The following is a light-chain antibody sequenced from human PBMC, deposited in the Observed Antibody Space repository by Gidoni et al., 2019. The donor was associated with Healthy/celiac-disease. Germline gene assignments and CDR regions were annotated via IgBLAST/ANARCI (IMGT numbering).Light chain of an antibody. CDR2: DAS. V-gene: IGKV1-33*01. CDR3: QQYDNLPWT. Sequence: IQMTQSPSSLSASVGDRVTITCQASQDISNYLNWYQQKPGKAPKLLIYDASNLETGVPSRFSGSGSGTDVTFTISSLQPEDIATYYCQQYDNLPWTFGQGTKVEIK. CDR1: QDISNY. J-gene: IGKJ1*01.